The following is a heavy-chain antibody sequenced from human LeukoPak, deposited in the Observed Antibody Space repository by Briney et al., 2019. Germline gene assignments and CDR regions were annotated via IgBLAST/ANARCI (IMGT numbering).Heavy chain of an antibody. CDR3: AELGITMIGGV. CDR1: GFTFSSYA. D-gene: IGHD3-10*02. Sequence: GGSLRLSCAASGFTFSSYAMHWVRQAPGKGLEWVAVISNDGSNKNYADSVKGRFTISRDNAKNSLYLQMNSLRAEDTAVYYCAELGITMIGGVWGKGTTVTISS. J-gene: IGHJ6*04. CDR2: ISNDGSNK. V-gene: IGHV3-30*04.